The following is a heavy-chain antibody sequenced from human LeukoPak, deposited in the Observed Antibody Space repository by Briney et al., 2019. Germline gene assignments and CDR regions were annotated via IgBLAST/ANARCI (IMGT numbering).Heavy chain of an antibody. Sequence: PSETLSLTCTVSGGSINNYYWSWIRQPAGKGLEWIGRIYTRGSTNYNPFLKSRVTMSVDTSKDQFSLKLSSVTAADTAVYYCARGVITMVRGVTRPFDYWGQGTLVTVSS. CDR3: ARGVITMVRGVTRPFDY. CDR2: IYTRGST. V-gene: IGHV4-4*07. J-gene: IGHJ4*02. CDR1: GGSINNYY. D-gene: IGHD3-10*01.